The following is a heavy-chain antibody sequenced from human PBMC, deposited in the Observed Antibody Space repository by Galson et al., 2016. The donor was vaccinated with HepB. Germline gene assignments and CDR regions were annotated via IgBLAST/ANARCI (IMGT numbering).Heavy chain of an antibody. CDR3: ARGDYDILTGYYVASFDV. Sequence: SVKVSCKGSGYSFNSYALHWVRQAPGQRLEWVGWIGAGNGNTRSSQKFQGRVTITSDTSASTVYMELSSLRPEDTAIYYCARGDYDILTGYYVASFDVWGKGTMVTVSS. CDR2: IGAGNGNT. D-gene: IGHD3-9*01. J-gene: IGHJ3*01. CDR1: GYSFNSYA. V-gene: IGHV1-3*01.